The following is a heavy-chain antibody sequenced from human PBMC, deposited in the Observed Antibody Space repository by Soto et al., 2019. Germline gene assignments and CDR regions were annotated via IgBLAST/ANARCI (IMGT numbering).Heavy chain of an antibody. CDR3: ARGSSYYYDSSGYYYCCAFDI. D-gene: IGHD3-22*01. CDR1: GGSFSGYY. V-gene: IGHV4-34*01. Sequence: SETLSLTCAVYGGSFSGYYWSWIRQPPGKGLEWIGEINHSGSTNYNPSLKSRATISVDTSKNQFSLKLSSVTAADTAVYYCARGSSYYYDSSGYYYCCAFDIWGQGTMVTVSS. J-gene: IGHJ3*02. CDR2: INHSGST.